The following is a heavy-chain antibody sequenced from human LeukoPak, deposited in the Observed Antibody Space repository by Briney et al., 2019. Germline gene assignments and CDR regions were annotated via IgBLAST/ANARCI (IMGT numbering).Heavy chain of an antibody. CDR3: ARDGGSGWYRGPFDY. V-gene: IGHV3-48*01. Sequence: GGSLRLSCAASGFTFSRYAMNWVRQAPGKGLEWVSYISSSRPSTIYYGDSVKGRFTISRDNARNSLYLQMDSLRAEDTAVYYCARDGGSGWYRGPFDYWGQGTLVTVSS. J-gene: IGHJ4*02. D-gene: IGHD6-19*01. CDR1: GFTFSRYA. CDR2: ISSSRPSTI.